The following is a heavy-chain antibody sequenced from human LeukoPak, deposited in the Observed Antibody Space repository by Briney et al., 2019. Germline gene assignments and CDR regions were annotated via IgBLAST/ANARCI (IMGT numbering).Heavy chain of an antibody. V-gene: IGHV1-2*02. CDR2: INPNSGGT. CDR1: GYTFTGYY. Sequence: ASVKASCKASGYTFTGYYMHWVRQAPGQGLEWMGWINPNSGGTNYAQKFQGRVTMTTDTSTSTAYMELRSLRSDDTAVYYCASAQYQHHDPEYYYYGMDVWGQGTTVTVSS. CDR3: ASAQYQHHDPEYYYYGMDV. D-gene: IGHD2-2*01. J-gene: IGHJ6*02.